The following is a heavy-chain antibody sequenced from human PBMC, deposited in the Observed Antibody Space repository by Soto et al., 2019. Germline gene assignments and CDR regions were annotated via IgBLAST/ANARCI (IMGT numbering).Heavy chain of an antibody. CDR2: IIPIFGTA. V-gene: IGHV1-69*06. CDR1: GGTFSSYA. CDR3: ARETMYSSGSCDY. Sequence: QVQLVQSGAEVKKPGSSVKVSCKASGGTFSSYAISWVRQAPGQGLEWKGGIIPIFGTANYAQKVQGRVTITADNSTSTAYMELSSLSSEDTAVYYCARETMYSSGSCDYWGQGTLVTVSS. J-gene: IGHJ4*02. D-gene: IGHD6-19*01.